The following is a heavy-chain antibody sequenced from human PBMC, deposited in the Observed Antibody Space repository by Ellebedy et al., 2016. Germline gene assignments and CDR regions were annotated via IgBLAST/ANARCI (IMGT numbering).Heavy chain of an antibody. CDR1: GFSLSSYW. CDR2: ISSDGSHR. D-gene: IGHD3-22*01. CDR3: VSQIALGY. Sequence: GEFLKISXAASGFSLSSYWMHWVRQAPGKGLVWVSHISSDGSHRNYADSVKGRFTISRDNAKNTLYLQMNSLRAEDTAVYYCVSQIALGYWGQGTLVTVSS. V-gene: IGHV3-74*01. J-gene: IGHJ4*02.